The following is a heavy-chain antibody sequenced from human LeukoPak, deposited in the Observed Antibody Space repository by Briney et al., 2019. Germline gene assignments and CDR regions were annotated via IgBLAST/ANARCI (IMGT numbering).Heavy chain of an antibody. V-gene: IGHV4-34*01. Sequence: PSETLSLTCAVYGGSFSGYYWSWIRQPPGKGLEWIGEINHSGSTNYNPSLKSRVTISVDTSKNQFSLKLSSVTAADTAVYYCARYTSSGSYDAFDIWGQGTMVTVSS. J-gene: IGHJ3*02. CDR1: GGSFSGYY. CDR3: ARYTSSGSYDAFDI. D-gene: IGHD3-22*01. CDR2: INHSGST.